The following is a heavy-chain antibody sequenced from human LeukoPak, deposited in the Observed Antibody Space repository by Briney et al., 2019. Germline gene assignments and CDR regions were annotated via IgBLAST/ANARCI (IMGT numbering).Heavy chain of an antibody. CDR3: ARDCSSTSCYEDY. CDR2: INPNSGGT. J-gene: IGHJ4*02. V-gene: IGHV1-2*02. D-gene: IGHD2-2*01. CDR1: GYTFTSYG. Sequence: ASVKVSCKASGYTFTSYGISWVRQAPGQGLEWMGWINPNSGGTNYAQKFQGRVTMTRDTSISTAYMELSRLRSDDTAVYYCARDCSSTSCYEDYWGQGTLVTVSS.